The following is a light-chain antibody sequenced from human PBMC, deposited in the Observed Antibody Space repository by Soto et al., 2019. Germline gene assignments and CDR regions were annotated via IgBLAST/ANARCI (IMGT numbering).Light chain of an antibody. V-gene: IGLV2-14*01. CDR2: EVS. CDR1: SSDVGGYNY. CDR3: SSYTSSSTPYV. Sequence: QSALTQPASVSGSPGQSITISCTGTSSDVGGYNYVSWYQQHPGKAPKLMIYEVSHRPSGVSNRFSGSKSGNTASLTISGLQAEDGADYYCSSYTSSSTPYVFGTGTKLTVL. J-gene: IGLJ1*01.